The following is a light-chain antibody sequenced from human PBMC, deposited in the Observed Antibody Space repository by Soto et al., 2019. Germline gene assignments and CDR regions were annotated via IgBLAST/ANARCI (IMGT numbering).Light chain of an antibody. Sequence: SALTQPASVSGSPGQSITISCTGTSSDVGGYNYVSWYQQHPGKAPKLMIYDVSNRPSRVSNRFSGSKSGNTASLTISGLQAEDEADYYCSSYTSSSTYVFGTGTKLTVL. V-gene: IGLV2-14*01. CDR1: SSDVGGYNY. J-gene: IGLJ1*01. CDR3: SSYTSSSTYV. CDR2: DVS.